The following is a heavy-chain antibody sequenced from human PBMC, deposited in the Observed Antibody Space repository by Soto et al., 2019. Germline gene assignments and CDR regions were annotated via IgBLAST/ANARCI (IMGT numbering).Heavy chain of an antibody. D-gene: IGHD3-10*01. Sequence: SQTLSLSCGISWDGVSSNSAAWNWIRQSPSRGLEWLGRTYYRSKWYNDYAVSVKSRITINPDTSKNQFSLQVNSVSPEDTAVYYCARESYGSGSYDGMDVWGQGTTVTSP. V-gene: IGHV6-1*01. J-gene: IGHJ6*02. CDR1: WDGVSSNSAA. CDR3: ARESYGSGSYDGMDV. CDR2: TYYRSKWYN.